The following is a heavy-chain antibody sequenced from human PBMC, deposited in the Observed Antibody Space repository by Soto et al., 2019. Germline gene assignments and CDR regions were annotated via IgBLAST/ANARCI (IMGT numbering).Heavy chain of an antibody. J-gene: IGHJ5*02. V-gene: IGHV4-4*02. CDR3: ATSWYSGLNSFDL. Sequence: QVQLQESGPGLVKPSGTLSLTCDVSGGSISSNNWWIWVRQPPGKGLEWIGEISHSGSTNYNPSLKSRVTMSIDKSKTQFSLNLTSVTAADTALYYCATSWYSGLNSFDLWGQGTLVTVSS. D-gene: IGHD6-13*01. CDR1: GGSISSNNW. CDR2: ISHSGST.